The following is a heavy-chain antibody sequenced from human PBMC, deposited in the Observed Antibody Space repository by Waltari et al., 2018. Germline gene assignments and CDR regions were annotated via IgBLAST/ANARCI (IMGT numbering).Heavy chain of an antibody. J-gene: IGHJ3*01. V-gene: IGHV1-69-2*01. D-gene: IGHD3-10*01. CDR1: GDTFTDNY. CDR2: LDPEDGQA. Sequence: EVQLLQSGAEVKKPGTPAKISCKVSGDTFTDNYIHWIQQAPGKGLQWMGLLDPEDGQAVYAENFQGRVTMTADTSIHTAYMELTSLTSEDTAFYYCAAALGGGISASRPFHFWGQGTMITVSS. CDR3: AAALGGGISASRPFHF.